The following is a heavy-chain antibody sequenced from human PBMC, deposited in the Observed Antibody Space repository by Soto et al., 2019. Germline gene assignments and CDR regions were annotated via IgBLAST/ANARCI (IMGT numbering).Heavy chain of an antibody. D-gene: IGHD2-2*01. CDR1: GGTFGSYA. CDR2: IIPVSGAA. J-gene: IGHJ4*02. Sequence: QVQLVQSGAEVKKPGSSVKVSCKASGGTFGSYAFSWVRQAPGQGLEWMGGIIPVSGAAHYAQKFQGRVTITADESTSTAYIEVSSLSSQDTAVYYCATALGCRSTSCTLDYWGQGTRVIVSS. V-gene: IGHV1-69*01. CDR3: ATALGCRSTSCTLDY.